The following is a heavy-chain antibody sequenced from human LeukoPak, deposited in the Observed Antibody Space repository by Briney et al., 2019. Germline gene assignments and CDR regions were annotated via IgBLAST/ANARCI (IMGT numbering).Heavy chain of an antibody. J-gene: IGHJ4*02. Sequence: SETLSLTCTVSGGSISSYYWSWIRQPPGKGLEWIGYIYFGGSTNYNPSLKSRVTISVDTSKNQFSLKLSSVTAADTAVYYCARAGFESTGYYDYWGQGTLVTVSS. D-gene: IGHD3-22*01. CDR1: GGSISSYY. CDR2: IYFGGST. CDR3: ARAGFESTGYYDY. V-gene: IGHV4-59*01.